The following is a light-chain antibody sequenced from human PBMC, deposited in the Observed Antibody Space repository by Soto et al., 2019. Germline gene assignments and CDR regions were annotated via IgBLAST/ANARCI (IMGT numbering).Light chain of an antibody. V-gene: IGLV2-14*01. Sequence: QSALTQPASVSGSPGQSITISCTGTSSDVGSFNYVSWYQQHPGKAPKLMIYDVSNRPSGLSNRFSGSKSGNTASLTISGLQSEDEAEYYWSSYTSSSTWVFGGGTKLTVL. CDR2: DVS. CDR3: SSYTSSSTWV. J-gene: IGLJ3*02. CDR1: SSDVGSFNY.